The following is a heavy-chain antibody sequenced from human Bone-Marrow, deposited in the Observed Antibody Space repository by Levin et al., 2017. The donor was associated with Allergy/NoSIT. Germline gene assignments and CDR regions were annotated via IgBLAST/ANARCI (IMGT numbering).Heavy chain of an antibody. V-gene: IGHV3-30*03. J-gene: IGHJ5*02. Sequence: GESLKISCAVSGFTFSDYGMHWVRQAPGKGLEWVASITKDGSKKYYLDSVKGRSTLSRDSSKNTVSLQMNSLTADDTAVYLCARDHPEYFFDTWGQGTLVIVSS. CDR1: GFTFSDYG. CDR3: ARDHPEYFFDT. CDR2: ITKDGSKK. D-gene: IGHD2/OR15-2a*01.